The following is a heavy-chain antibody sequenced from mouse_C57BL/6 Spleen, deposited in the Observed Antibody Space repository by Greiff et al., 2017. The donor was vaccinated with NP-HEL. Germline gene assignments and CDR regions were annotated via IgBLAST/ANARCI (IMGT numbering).Heavy chain of an antibody. CDR3: TRKGEVDSSGYGY. D-gene: IGHD3-2*02. V-gene: IGHV1-55*01. Sequence: VQLQQPGAELVKPGASVTLSCKASGYTFTSYWITWVKQRPGQGLEWIGAIYPGSGSTNYNEKFKSKATLTVDTSYSTAYMQLSSLTADDAAVYYCTRKGEVDSSGYGYWGQGTTLTVSS. CDR2: IYPGSGST. CDR1: GYTFTSYW. J-gene: IGHJ2*01.